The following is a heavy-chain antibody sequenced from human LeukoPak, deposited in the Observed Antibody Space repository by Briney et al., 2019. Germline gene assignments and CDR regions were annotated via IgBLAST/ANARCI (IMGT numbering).Heavy chain of an antibody. Sequence: PGGSLRLSCAASGFTFSSYGMHWVRQAPGKGLEWVAFIRYDGSNKYYADSVKGRFTISRDNSKNTLYLQMNSLRAEDTAVYYCAKDRLLWFGELVPSADYWGQETLVTVSS. CDR2: IRYDGSNK. D-gene: IGHD3-10*01. CDR3: AKDRLLWFGELVPSADY. V-gene: IGHV3-30*02. CDR1: GFTFSSYG. J-gene: IGHJ4*02.